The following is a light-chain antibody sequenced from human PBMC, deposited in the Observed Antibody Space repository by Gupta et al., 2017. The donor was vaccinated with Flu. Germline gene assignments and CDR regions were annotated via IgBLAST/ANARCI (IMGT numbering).Light chain of an antibody. CDR2: CAS. CDR3: QQYDSLPSYT. CDR1: QSVGSNY. V-gene: IGKV3-20*01. J-gene: IGKJ2*01. Sequence: RATLSCRASQSVGSNYLAWYQQKPGQAPRLLIYCASGRATGIPDRFSGSGSGTDFTLTISRLEPEDSAVYYCQQYDSLPSYTFGQGTKLEIK.